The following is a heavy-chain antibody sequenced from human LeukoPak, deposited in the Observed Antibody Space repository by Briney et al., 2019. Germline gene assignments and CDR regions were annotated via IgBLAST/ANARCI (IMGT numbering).Heavy chain of an antibody. CDR1: GGSISSGGYC. CDR2: IYYSGNT. CDR3: ARGVGGERVDY. V-gene: IGHV4-61*08. J-gene: IGHJ4*02. D-gene: IGHD2-21*01. Sequence: PSQTLSLTCTVSGGSISSGGYCWSWIRQPPGKGLEWIGYIYYSGNTKYNPSLKSRVSISVDTSQNQFSLKLTSVTAADTAVYYCARGVGGERVDYWGQGNLVTVSS.